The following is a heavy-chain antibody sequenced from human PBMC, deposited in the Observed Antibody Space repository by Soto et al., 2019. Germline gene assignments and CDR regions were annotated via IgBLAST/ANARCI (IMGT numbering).Heavy chain of an antibody. D-gene: IGHD6-13*01. V-gene: IGHV3-30-3*01. CDR1: GFTFSSYA. Sequence: QVQLVESGGGVVQPGRSLRLSCAASGFTFSSYAMHWVRQAPGKGLEWVAVISYDGSNKYYADSVKGRFTISRDNSKNTLYLQMNSLRAEDTAVYYCAREGGWNSRSWYPHFRDWGQGTLVTVSS. CDR3: AREGGWNSRSWYPHFRD. CDR2: ISYDGSNK. J-gene: IGHJ4*02.